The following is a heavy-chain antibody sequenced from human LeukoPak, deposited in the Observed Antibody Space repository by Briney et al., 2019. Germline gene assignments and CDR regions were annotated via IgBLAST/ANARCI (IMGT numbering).Heavy chain of an antibody. D-gene: IGHD3-10*01. CDR1: GYSISSGYY. Sequence: SETLSLTCTVSGYSISSGYYWGWIRQPPGKGLEWIGSIYHSGSTYYNPSLKSRVTISVDTSKNQFSLKLSSVTAADTAVYYCARGRGFYYGSGRTYFDYWGQGTLVTVSS. J-gene: IGHJ4*02. CDR2: IYHSGST. V-gene: IGHV4-38-2*02. CDR3: ARGRGFYYGSGRTYFDY.